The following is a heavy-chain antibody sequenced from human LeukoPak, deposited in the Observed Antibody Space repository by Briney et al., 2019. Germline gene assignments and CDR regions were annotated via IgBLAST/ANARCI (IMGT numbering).Heavy chain of an antibody. D-gene: IGHD3-10*01. CDR3: AKDTGYYYGSGSHFDY. Sequence: GGSLRLSCAASGFTFSSYGMSWVRQAPGKGLEWVSAISGSGGSTYYADSVKGRFTISRDNSKNTLYLQMNSLRAEDTAVYYCAKDTGYYYGSGSHFDYRGQGTLVTVSS. V-gene: IGHV3-23*01. J-gene: IGHJ4*02. CDR1: GFTFSSYG. CDR2: ISGSGGST.